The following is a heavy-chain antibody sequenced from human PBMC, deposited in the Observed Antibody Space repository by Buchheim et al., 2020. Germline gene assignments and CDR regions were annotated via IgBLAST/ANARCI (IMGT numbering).Heavy chain of an antibody. CDR1: GFTFSSYG. CDR2: ISYDGSNK. V-gene: IGHV3-30*18. D-gene: IGHD6-6*01. CDR3: AKDQLSHSSSSSFDY. Sequence: QVQLVESGGGVVQPGRSLRLSCAASGFTFSSYGMHWVRQAPGKGLEWVAVISYDGSNKYYADSVKGRFTISRDNSKNTLYLQMNSLRAEDTAVYYCAKDQLSHSSSSSFDYWGQGTL. J-gene: IGHJ4*02.